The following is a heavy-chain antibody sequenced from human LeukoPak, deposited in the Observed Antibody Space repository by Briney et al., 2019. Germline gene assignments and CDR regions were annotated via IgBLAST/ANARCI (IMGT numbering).Heavy chain of an antibody. CDR1: GFTFSSYH. J-gene: IGHJ4*02. CDR2: ISIFSSTI. D-gene: IGHD1-26*01. Sequence: GGSLRLSCAASGFTFSSYHMNWVRQAPGKGLEWVSYISIFSSTIYYADSVKGRFTISRDDANSLVYLQMNSLRAEDTAVHYCARTNERELDYWGQGTLVTVSS. V-gene: IGHV3-48*01. CDR3: ARTNERELDY.